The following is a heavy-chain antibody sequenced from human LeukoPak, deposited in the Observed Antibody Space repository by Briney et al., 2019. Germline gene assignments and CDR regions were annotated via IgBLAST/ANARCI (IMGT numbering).Heavy chain of an antibody. J-gene: IGHJ6*03. CDR3: ARDVVPAAPGGYYYYYMDV. D-gene: IGHD2-2*01. V-gene: IGHV1-69*13. CDR1: GGTFSSYA. CDR2: IIPIFGTA. Sequence: SVKVSCKASGGTFSSYAISWVRQAPGQGLEWMGGIIPIFGTANYAQKFQGRVTITADESTSTAYMELSSLRSEDTAVYYCARDVVPAAPGGYYYYYMDVWGKGTTVTVSS.